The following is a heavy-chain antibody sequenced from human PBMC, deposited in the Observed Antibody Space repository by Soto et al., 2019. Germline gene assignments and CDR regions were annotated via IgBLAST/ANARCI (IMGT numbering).Heavy chain of an antibody. J-gene: IGHJ6*02. CDR1: GYSFTSYW. CDR3: ASAYYYDSSGYLAKQKYYYSYYGMDV. V-gene: IGHV5-10-1*01. D-gene: IGHD3-22*01. Sequence: GESLKISCKGSGYSFTSYWISWVRQMPGKGLEWMGRIDPSDSYTNYSPSFQGHVTISADKSISTAYLQWSSLKASDTAMYYCASAYYYDSSGYLAKQKYYYSYYGMDVWGQGT. CDR2: IDPSDSYT.